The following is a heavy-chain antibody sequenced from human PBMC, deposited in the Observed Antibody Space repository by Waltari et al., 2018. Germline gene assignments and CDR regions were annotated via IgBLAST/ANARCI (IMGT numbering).Heavy chain of an antibody. V-gene: IGHV3-74*01. Sequence: SGFTFSNYWMHWVRQAPGKGLVWVSVINTGASDTRYADSVRGRFTISRDDAKNTVYLQMNSLGDEDTAVYYCARGLVTAVGYGDFWGQGTLVTVSS. CDR3: ARGLVTAVGYGDF. CDR1: GFTFSNYW. J-gene: IGHJ4*02. CDR2: INTGASDT. D-gene: IGHD6-13*01.